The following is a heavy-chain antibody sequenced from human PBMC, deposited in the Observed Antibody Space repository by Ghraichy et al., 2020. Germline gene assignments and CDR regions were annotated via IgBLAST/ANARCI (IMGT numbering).Heavy chain of an antibody. CDR2: IDSDNTI. J-gene: IGHJ4*02. V-gene: IGHV3-48*04. Sequence: GSLRLSCAASGFNFNSYSMNWVRQAPGKGLDWVSYIDSDNTIFYADSVKGRFTVSRDNAKNSLYLQMNSLRTEDTAVYYCARDHYDHSGYYYNAYDYWGQGTLVTVSS. D-gene: IGHD3-22*01. CDR1: GFNFNSYS. CDR3: ARDHYDHSGYYYNAYDY.